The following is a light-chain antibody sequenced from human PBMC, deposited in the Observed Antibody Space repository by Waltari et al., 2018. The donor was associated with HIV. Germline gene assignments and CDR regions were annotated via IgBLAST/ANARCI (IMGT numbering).Light chain of an antibody. V-gene: IGKV2-30*02. CDR2: KVF. J-gene: IGKJ1*01. CDR1: QSLVHSDGNTF. Sequence: DVVMTQSPLSLSVTVVQPASIYCRSSQSLVHSDGNTFLNWFHQRLGQSPRRLIYKVFNRDSGVPERISGSGSGTDFTLVISRVEANDVGVYYCMQGTHWPPTFGQGTRVEIK. CDR3: MQGTHWPPT.